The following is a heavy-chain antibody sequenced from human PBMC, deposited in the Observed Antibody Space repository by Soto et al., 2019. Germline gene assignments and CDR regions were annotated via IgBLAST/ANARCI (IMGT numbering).Heavy chain of an antibody. V-gene: IGHV3-23*01. CDR1: GFTFSSHS. CDR2: FRGNFVDT. Sequence: EVQLLASGGGLIQPGGSLRLSCAASGFTFSSHSMHWVRQAPGKGLEWISGFRGNFVDTTYVDSVKGRFTISRDNSKSAVHLQMNSLRAEDTAIYYCAKGKISTTTYTSFDSWGRGTLVSVSS. CDR3: AKGKISTTTYTSFDS. D-gene: IGHD1-26*01. J-gene: IGHJ5*01.